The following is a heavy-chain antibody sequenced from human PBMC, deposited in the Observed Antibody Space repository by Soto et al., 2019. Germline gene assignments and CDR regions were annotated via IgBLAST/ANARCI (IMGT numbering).Heavy chain of an antibody. V-gene: IGHV3-23*01. CDR3: AKTPEHCSSTSCHYYYYYGMDV. CDR2: ISGSGGST. Sequence: PGGSLRLSCAASGFTFSSYAMSWVRQAPGKGLEWVSAISGSGGSTYYADSVKGRFTISRDNSKNTLYLQMNSLRAEDTAVYYCAKTPEHCSSTSCHYYYYYGMDVWGQGTTVTVSS. CDR1: GFTFSSYA. J-gene: IGHJ6*02. D-gene: IGHD2-2*01.